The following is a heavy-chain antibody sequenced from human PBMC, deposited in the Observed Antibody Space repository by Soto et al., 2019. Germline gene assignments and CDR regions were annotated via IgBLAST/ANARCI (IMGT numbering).Heavy chain of an antibody. CDR1: GYTFTSYA. D-gene: IGHD3-3*01. CDR3: ARRMPTIFGVVIMPPYGMDV. J-gene: IGHJ6*02. CDR2: INAGNGNT. V-gene: IGHV1-3*01. Sequence: ASLKVSCKASGYTFTSYAMHWVRQAPGQRLEWMGWINAGNGNTKYSQKFQGRVTITRDTSASTAYMELSRLRSEDTAVYYCARRMPTIFGVVIMPPYGMDVWGQGTTVTVSS.